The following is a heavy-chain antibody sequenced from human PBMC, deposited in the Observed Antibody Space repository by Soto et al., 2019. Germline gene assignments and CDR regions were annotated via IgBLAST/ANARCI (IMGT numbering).Heavy chain of an antibody. CDR3: AREEFGYYDSSGYYKDYYYYGMDV. CDR1: GFTFSSYA. D-gene: IGHD3-22*01. J-gene: IGHJ6*02. CDR2: ISYDGSNK. Sequence: LRLSCAASGFTFSSYAMHWVRQAPGKGLEWVAVISYDGSNKYYADSVKGRFTISRDNSKNTLYLQMNSLRAEDTAVYYCAREEFGYYDSSGYYKDYYYYGMDVWGQGTTVTVSS. V-gene: IGHV3-30-3*01.